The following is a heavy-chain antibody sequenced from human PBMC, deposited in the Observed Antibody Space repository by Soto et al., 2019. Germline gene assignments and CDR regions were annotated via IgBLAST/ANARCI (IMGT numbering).Heavy chain of an antibody. J-gene: IGHJ5*01. D-gene: IGHD3-3*01. Sequence: AGGSLRLSCAASGFPFDDFAMHWVRQAPGKGLEWVSGISGSGDKTYYADSVKGRFTISRDNSKNTLYLQMNSLRAEDTAVYYCAYDYRYGVLSGPYDSWGQGTLVTGSS. CDR1: GFPFDDFA. CDR3: AYDYRYGVLSGPYDS. V-gene: IGHV3-23*01. CDR2: ISGSGDKT.